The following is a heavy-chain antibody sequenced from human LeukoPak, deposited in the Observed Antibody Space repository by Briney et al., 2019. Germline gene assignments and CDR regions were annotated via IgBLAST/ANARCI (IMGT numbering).Heavy chain of an antibody. CDR2: ISSSSSYI. V-gene: IGHV3-21*01. Sequence: GGSLRLSCAASGFTFSSYSMNWVRQAPGKGLEWVSSISSSSSYIYYADSVKGRFTISRDNAKNSLYLQMNSLRAEDTAVYYCARAVGYGGYDYCYYMDVWGKGTTVTISS. CDR3: ARAVGYGGYDYCYYMDV. D-gene: IGHD2-8*02. J-gene: IGHJ6*03. CDR1: GFTFSSYS.